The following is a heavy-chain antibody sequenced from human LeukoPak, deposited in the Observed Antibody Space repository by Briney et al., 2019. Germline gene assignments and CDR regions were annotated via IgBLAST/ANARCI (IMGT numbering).Heavy chain of an antibody. CDR3: AKEIRKWELHYYFDY. J-gene: IGHJ4*02. Sequence: GGSLRLSCAASGFTFSSNWMSWVRQAPGKGLEWVGNIKQDGSEIYYVDSVKGRFTISRDNAKNSLYLQMNSLRAEDTALYYCAKEIRKWELHYYFDYWGQGTLVTVSS. CDR1: GFTFSSNW. V-gene: IGHV3-7*03. CDR2: IKQDGSEI. D-gene: IGHD1-26*01.